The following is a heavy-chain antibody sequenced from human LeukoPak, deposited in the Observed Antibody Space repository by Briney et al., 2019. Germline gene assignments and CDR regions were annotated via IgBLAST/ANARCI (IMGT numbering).Heavy chain of an antibody. CDR3: ANRYALTFGGVTNP. CDR1: GFTFSSYA. D-gene: IGHD3-16*01. V-gene: IGHV3-23*01. CDR2: ISGSGGST. J-gene: IGHJ5*02. Sequence: GGSLRLSCAASGFTFSSYAMSWVRQAPGKGLEWVSAISGSGGSTYYADSVKGRFTISRDNSKNTLYLQTNSLRAEDTAVYYCANRYALTFGGVTNPWGQGTLVTVSS.